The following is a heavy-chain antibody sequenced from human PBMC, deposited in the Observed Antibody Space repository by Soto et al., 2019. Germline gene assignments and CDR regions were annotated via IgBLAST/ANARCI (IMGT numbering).Heavy chain of an antibody. D-gene: IGHD2-2*01. J-gene: IGHJ4*02. CDR2: IYYSGTT. CDR1: GGSITNYY. V-gene: IGHV4-59*01. Sequence: SETLSLTCTVSGGSITNYYWSWIRQPPGKGLEWIGYIYYSGTTNYNPSLKSRVTISVDTSKNLFSLKLTSVIAADTAVYYCALYCSSTSCYRQWDYWGQGTLVTVSS. CDR3: ALYCSSTSCYRQWDY.